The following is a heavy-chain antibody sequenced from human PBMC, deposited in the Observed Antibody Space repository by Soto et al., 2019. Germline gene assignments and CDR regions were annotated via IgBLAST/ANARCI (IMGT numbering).Heavy chain of an antibody. J-gene: IGHJ4*02. CDR1: GFTFSNYC. CDR2: INSAGSST. CDR3: ARVGFSIYYDSSGSHPFDY. V-gene: IGHV3-74*01. Sequence: GGSLRLSCAASGFTFSNYCMHWVRQGPGKGLVWVSRINSAGSSTSYADSVKGRFTISRDNAKNTLYLQMNSLRAEDTAVYYCARVGFSIYYDSSGSHPFDYWGQGTLVTVSS. D-gene: IGHD3-22*01.